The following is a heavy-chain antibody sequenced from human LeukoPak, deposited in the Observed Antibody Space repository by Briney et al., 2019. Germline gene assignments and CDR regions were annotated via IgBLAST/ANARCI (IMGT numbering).Heavy chain of an antibody. J-gene: IGHJ6*04. CDR1: GFTFSSYA. CDR2: ISYDGSNK. D-gene: IGHD6-13*01. CDR3: ARSPASSWYESLNIYYYYYYGMDV. Sequence: PGGSLRLSCAASGFTFSSYAMHWVRQAPGKGLEWVAVISYDGSNKYYADSVKGRFTISRDNSKNTLYLQMNNLRAEDTAVYYCARSPASSWYESLNIYYYYYYGMDVWGKGTTVTVSS. V-gene: IGHV3-30*04.